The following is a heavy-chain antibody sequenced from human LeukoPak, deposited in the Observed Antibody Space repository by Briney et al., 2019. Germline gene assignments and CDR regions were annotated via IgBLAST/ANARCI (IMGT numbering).Heavy chain of an antibody. J-gene: IGHJ4*02. D-gene: IGHD5-12*01. Sequence: GGSLRLSCAASGFTFSRYTMNWVRQAPGKGLEWVSSISSSDSYIYYADSLKGRFTISRDNAKNSLYLQMNSLRAEDTAVYYCAKVGYSGYAGDYWGQGTLVTVSS. CDR1: GFTFSRYT. CDR3: AKVGYSGYAGDY. V-gene: IGHV3-21*04. CDR2: ISSSDSYI.